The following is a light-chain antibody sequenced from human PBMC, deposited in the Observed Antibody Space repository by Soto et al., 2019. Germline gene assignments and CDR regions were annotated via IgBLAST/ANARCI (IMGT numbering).Light chain of an antibody. CDR1: QSVSSTY. CDR3: QQIYSAPLT. V-gene: IGKV3-20*01. CDR2: GAS. J-gene: IGKJ4*01. Sequence: EIVLTQSPDTLSLSPGERATLSCRASQSVSSTYLAWFQQKPGQTPRLLISGASSRATGIPERFSGSGSGTDFTLTISRLEPEDFATYFCQQIYSAPLTFGGGTKVEIK.